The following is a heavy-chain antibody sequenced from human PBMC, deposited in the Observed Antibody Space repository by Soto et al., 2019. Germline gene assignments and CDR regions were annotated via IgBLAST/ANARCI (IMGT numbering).Heavy chain of an antibody. D-gene: IGHD1-1*01. CDR3: ARAKLEQTLADY. CDR1: GYTFTGYY. J-gene: IGHJ4*01. Sequence: ASVKVSCKASGYTFTGYYMHWVRQAPGQGLEWMGWINPNSGGTNYAQKFQGRVTMNRDTSISKAYMELSRLRSDETAVYYCARAKLEQTLADYWGHGTLVTVSS. CDR2: INPNSGGT. V-gene: IGHV1-2*02.